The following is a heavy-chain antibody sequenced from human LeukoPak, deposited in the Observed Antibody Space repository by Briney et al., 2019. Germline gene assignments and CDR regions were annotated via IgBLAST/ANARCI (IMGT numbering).Heavy chain of an antibody. J-gene: IGHJ5*02. D-gene: IGHD2-2*01. CDR3: ARGIPQTYCTRTDCYVNWFDP. Sequence: GGSLRLSCAASGFTFSDYFMAWIRQAPGKGLEWLSYISSSSSNTNYAESVKGRFTISRDNVKNSLSLQMNSLRAEDTAVYYCARGIPQTYCTRTDCYVNWFDPWGQGTLVTVSS. CDR1: GFTFSDYF. V-gene: IGHV3-11*06. CDR2: ISSSSSNT.